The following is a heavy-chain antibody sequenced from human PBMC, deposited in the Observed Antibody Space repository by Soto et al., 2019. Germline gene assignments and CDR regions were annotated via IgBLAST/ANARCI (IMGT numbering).Heavy chain of an antibody. CDR3: ARDLCDYGDYGRGFDY. Sequence: QVQLVESGGGVVQPGRSLRLSCAASGFTFSSYGMHWVRQAPGKGLEWVAVIWYDGSNKYYADSVKGRFTISRDNSKNTLYLRMNSLRAEDTAVYYWARDLCDYGDYGRGFDYWGQGTLVTVSS. CDR1: GFTFSSYG. J-gene: IGHJ4*02. CDR2: IWYDGSNK. V-gene: IGHV3-33*01. D-gene: IGHD4-17*01.